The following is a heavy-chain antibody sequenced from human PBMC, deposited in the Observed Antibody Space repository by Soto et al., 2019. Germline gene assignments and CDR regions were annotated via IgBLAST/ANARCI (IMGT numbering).Heavy chain of an antibody. CDR1: AFTFRSYA. Sequence: EVQLLESGGGLVQPGGSQRLSCAASAFTFRSYAMGWVRQAPGKGLEWVSAISGSGSTTSYADSVKGRFTSSRDNANNTLYLQMNSLRAEDTDVYYCAKGPSSGCWYFDYWGQGTLVTVSS. CDR3: AKGPSSGCWYFDY. D-gene: IGHD6-19*01. J-gene: IGHJ4*02. CDR2: ISGSGSTT. V-gene: IGHV3-23*01.